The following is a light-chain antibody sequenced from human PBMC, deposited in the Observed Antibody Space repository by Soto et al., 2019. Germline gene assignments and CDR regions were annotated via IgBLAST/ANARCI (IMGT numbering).Light chain of an antibody. Sequence: QAVVTQEPSFSVSPGGTVTLTCGLSSASVSTSYYASWYQQTPDQAPRTLIYSTNTRSSGVPDRFSGSILGNKAALTITGAQADDESDYYCVLYMGSGVDVFGTGTKLTVL. V-gene: IGLV8-61*01. CDR2: STN. CDR3: VLYMGSGVDV. J-gene: IGLJ1*01. CDR1: SASVSTSYY.